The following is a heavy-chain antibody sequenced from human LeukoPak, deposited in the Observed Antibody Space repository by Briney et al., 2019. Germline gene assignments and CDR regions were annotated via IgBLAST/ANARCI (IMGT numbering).Heavy chain of an antibody. J-gene: IGHJ4*02. CDR3: ARQFGDY. CDR1: GFTFSSSG. V-gene: IGHV3-23*01. CDR2: ISASGGST. D-gene: IGHD3-10*01. Sequence: QLGGSLRLSCVASGFTFSSSGMSWVRQAPGEGLEWVSSISASGGSTYYADSVKGRFTISRDNSKNTLYLQMNSLRVEDTAVYYCARQFGDYWGQGTLVTVSS.